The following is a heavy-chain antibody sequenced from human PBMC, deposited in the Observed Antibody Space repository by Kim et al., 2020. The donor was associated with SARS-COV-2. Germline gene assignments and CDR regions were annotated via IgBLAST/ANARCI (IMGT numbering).Heavy chain of an antibody. J-gene: IGHJ6*03. D-gene: IGHD3-9*01. CDR3: ARDPDYDILTGYYQTGRDYYYYMDV. CDR2: INPNSGGT. V-gene: IGHV1-2*06. CDR1: GYTFTGYY. Sequence: ASVKVSCKASGYTFTGYYMHWVRQAPGQGLEWMGRINPNSGGTNYAQKFQGRVTMTRDTSISTAYMELSRLRSDDTAVYYCARDPDYDILTGYYQTGRDYYYYMDVWGKGTTVTVSS.